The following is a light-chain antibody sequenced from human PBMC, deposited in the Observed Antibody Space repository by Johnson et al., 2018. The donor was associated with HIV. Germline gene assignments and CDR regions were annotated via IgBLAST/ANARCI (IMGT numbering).Light chain of an antibody. Sequence: QSVLTQPPSVSAAPGQKVTISCSGSSSNIGNNYVSWYQQLPGTAPKLLIFDNHKRPSGIPDRFSGSKYGTSATLGITGLQTGDEADYYCGTWDSSLSAYVFGTGTKVTVL. CDR2: DNH. J-gene: IGLJ1*01. CDR1: SSNIGNNY. CDR3: GTWDSSLSAYV. V-gene: IGLV1-51*01.